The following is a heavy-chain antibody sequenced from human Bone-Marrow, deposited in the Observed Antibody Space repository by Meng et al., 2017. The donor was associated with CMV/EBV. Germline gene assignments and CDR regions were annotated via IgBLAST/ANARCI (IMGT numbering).Heavy chain of an antibody. CDR2: IYPGDSDT. CDR3: ARHRQYDFWSGYFQVGDMDV. V-gene: IGHV5-51*01. J-gene: IGHJ6*02. CDR1: GYSFTSYW. Sequence: GGSLRLSCKGSGYSFTSYWIGWVRQMPGKGLEWMGIIYPGDSDTRYSPSFQGQVTISADKSISTAYLQWSSLKASGTAMYYCARHRQYDFWSGYFQVGDMDVWGQGTTVTVSS. D-gene: IGHD3-3*01.